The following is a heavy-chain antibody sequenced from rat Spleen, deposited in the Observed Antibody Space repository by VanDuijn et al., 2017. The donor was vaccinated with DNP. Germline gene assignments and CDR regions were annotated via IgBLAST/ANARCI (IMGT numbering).Heavy chain of an antibody. J-gene: IGHJ2*01. D-gene: IGHD1-11*01. Sequence: EVQLVESGGGLVQPGRSLKLSCAASGFTFSNYGMAWVRQAPTKGLEWVASISTSGGSTYYRDSVKGRFTVSRDDAKRTLYLQMDSLRSEETATYYCTKAGGYSPWYFDYWGQGVMVTVSS. V-gene: IGHV5-46*01. CDR1: GFTFSNYG. CDR2: ISTSGGST. CDR3: TKAGGYSPWYFDY.